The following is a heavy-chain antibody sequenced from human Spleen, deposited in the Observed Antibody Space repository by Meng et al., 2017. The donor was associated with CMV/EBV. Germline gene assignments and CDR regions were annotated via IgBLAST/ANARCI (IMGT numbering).Heavy chain of an antibody. CDR2: INPNSGGT. V-gene: IGHV1-2*02. J-gene: IGHJ6*02. CDR3: ARRGSSTSSFYYAMDV. Sequence: ASVKVSCKASGYTFTAYYMHWVRQAPGQGLEWMGWINPNSGGTNYAQKFQGRVTMTRDTSISTAYMELSRLRSDDTAVYYCARRGSSTSSFYYAMDVWGQGTTVTVSS. D-gene: IGHD2-2*01. CDR1: GYTFTAYY.